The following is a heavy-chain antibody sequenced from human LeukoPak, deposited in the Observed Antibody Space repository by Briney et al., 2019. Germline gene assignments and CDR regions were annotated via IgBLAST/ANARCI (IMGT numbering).Heavy chain of an antibody. V-gene: IGHV1-8*01. CDR1: GYTFTSYD. J-gene: IGHJ5*02. D-gene: IGHD6-19*01. CDR3: ARGPYSSGWYRHRAVNWFDP. CDR2: MNPNSGNT. Sequence: ASVKVSCKASGYTFTSYDINWVRQATGQGLEWMGWMNPNSGNTGYAQKCQGRVTMTRNTSISTAYMELSSLRSEDTAVYYCARGPYSSGWYRHRAVNWFDPWGQGTLVTVSS.